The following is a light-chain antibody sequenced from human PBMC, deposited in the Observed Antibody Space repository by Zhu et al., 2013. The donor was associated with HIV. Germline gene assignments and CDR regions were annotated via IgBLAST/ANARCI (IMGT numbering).Light chain of an antibody. CDR2: SNN. V-gene: IGLV1-44*01. CDR3: QSYDSSLSGVV. J-gene: IGLJ2*01. CDR1: SSNIGSNN. Sequence: QSVLTQPPSASGTPGQRVTISCSGSSSNIGSNNVNWYQQLPGTAPKLLIYSNNQRPSGVPDRFSGSKSGTSASLAISRLQSEDEADYYCQSYDSSLSGVVFGGGTKLTVL.